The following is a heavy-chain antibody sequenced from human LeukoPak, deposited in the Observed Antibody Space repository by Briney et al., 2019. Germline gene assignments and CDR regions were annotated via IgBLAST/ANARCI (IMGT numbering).Heavy chain of an antibody. D-gene: IGHD1-26*01. CDR2: ISGSGVTT. Sequence: GGSLRLSCAASGFTFSSYSMNWVRQAPGKGLEWVSVISGSGVTTDYADSVKGRFTTSRDNSEDTLYLQMDSLRAEDTAIYYCVKDRTYSGTYQGAFDIWGQGTMVTVSS. V-gene: IGHV3-23*01. CDR1: GFTFSSYS. CDR3: VKDRTYSGTYQGAFDI. J-gene: IGHJ3*02.